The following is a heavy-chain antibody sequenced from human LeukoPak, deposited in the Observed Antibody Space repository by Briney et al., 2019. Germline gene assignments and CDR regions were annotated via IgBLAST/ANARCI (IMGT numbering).Heavy chain of an antibody. D-gene: IGHD3-22*01. CDR3: ARSEVTYYYDSSGYSNAFDI. CDR2: IIPIFGTA. J-gene: IGHJ3*02. V-gene: IGHV1-69*05. Sequence: SVKVSCKASGGTFSSYAISWVRQAPGQGLEWMGGIIPIFGTANYAQKFQGRVTITTDESTSTAYMELSSLRSEDTAVYYCARSEVTYYYDSSGYSNAFDIWGRGTMVTVSS. CDR1: GGTFSSYA.